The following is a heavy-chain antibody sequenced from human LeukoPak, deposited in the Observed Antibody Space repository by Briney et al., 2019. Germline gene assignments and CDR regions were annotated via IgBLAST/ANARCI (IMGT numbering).Heavy chain of an antibody. CDR1: GFTFSDYY. Sequence: GGSLRLSCAASGFTFSDYYMSWIRQAPGKGLEWVSYISSSCSYTNYADSVKGRFTISRDNAKNSLYLQMNSLRAEDTAVYYCARGGYSSSPDYWGQGTLVTVSS. CDR3: ARGGYSSSPDY. V-gene: IGHV3-11*06. D-gene: IGHD6-13*01. CDR2: ISSSCSYT. J-gene: IGHJ4*02.